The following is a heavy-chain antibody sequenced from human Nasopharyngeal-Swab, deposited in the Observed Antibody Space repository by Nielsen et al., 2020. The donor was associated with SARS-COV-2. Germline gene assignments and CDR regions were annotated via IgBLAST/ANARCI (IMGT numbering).Heavy chain of an antibody. CDR3: TRCGGGCYSGRDY. V-gene: IGHV3-73*01. CDR1: GFTFSASA. CDR2: IRSKGNNYAT. J-gene: IGHJ4*02. D-gene: IGHD2-15*01. Sequence: GGSLRLSCAASGFTFSASAIHWVRQASGQGLEWFPRIRSKGNNYATAYSASVKGRFIIFRDDPTNTAYLQMNSLKTEDTAMYYCTRCGGGCYSGRDYWGQGTLVTVSS.